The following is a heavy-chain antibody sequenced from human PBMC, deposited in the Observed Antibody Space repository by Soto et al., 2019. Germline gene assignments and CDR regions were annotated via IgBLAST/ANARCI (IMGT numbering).Heavy chain of an antibody. CDR3: ARKGPPRDAFDI. CDR1: GFMFGNYW. V-gene: IGHV3-7*03. Sequence: GGSLRLSCAPSGFMFGNYWMSWVRQAPGKGLEWVANIKQDGSEKYYVDSVKGRFTISRDNSKNTVYVQMNSLRAEDTAIYYCARKGPPRDAFDIWGQGTMVTVSS. CDR2: IKQDGSEK. J-gene: IGHJ3*02.